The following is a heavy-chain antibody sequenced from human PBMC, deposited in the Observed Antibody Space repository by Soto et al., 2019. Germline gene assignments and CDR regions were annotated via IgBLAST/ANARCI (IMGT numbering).Heavy chain of an antibody. CDR3: ARGRSPYSSSGPPFDP. V-gene: IGHV4-34*01. D-gene: IGHD6-13*01. Sequence: SETLSLTCAVYGGSFSGYYWSWIRQPPGKGLEWIGEIDHSGSTNYNPSLKSRVTISVDTSKNQFSLKLSSVTAADTAVYYCARGRSPYSSSGPPFDPWGQGTLVTVSS. CDR1: GGSFSGYY. J-gene: IGHJ5*02. CDR2: IDHSGST.